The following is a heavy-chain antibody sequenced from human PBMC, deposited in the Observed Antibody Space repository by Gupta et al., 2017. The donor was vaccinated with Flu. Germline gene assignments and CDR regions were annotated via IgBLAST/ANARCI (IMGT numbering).Heavy chain of an antibody. V-gene: IGHV3-48*03. CDR2: ISSSGSTI. CDR3: ATATIYNNGWPGWFDP. D-gene: IGHD6-19*01. J-gene: IGHJ5*02. CDR1: GFPFRSYE. Sequence: EVQLVESGGGLVQPGGSLRLSCAASGFPFRSYEMNWVRQAPGKGLEWVSYISSSGSTIYYADAVKGRFTISRDNAKNSLYLQMNSLRAEDTAVYYCATATIYNNGWPGWFDPWGQGTLVTVSS.